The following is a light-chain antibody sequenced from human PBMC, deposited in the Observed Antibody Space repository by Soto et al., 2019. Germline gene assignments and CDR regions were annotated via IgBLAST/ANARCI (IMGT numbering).Light chain of an antibody. CDR2: AAS. CDR1: QDIRNF. CDR3: QKYSSVPV. J-gene: IGKJ3*01. V-gene: IGKV1-27*01. Sequence: DSPITQSPTSVSASVGDRDTITCRASQDIRNFVAWYQQKPGKAPKLLIYAASTLQSGVPSRFSGSGSGTDFTLTINSLQPEDVATYSCQKYSSVPVFGPGTKVEIK.